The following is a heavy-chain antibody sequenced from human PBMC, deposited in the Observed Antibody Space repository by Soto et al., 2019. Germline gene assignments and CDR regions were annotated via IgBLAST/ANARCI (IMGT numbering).Heavy chain of an antibody. CDR3: ARDDGQWLVLVTLDY. J-gene: IGHJ4*02. Sequence: GASVKVSCKASGYTFTSYGISWVRQAPGQGLEWMGWISAYNGNTNYAQKLQGRVTMTTDTSTSTAYMELRSLRSDDTAVYYCARDDGQWLVLVTLDYWGQGTLVTVSS. V-gene: IGHV1-18*01. CDR2: ISAYNGNT. CDR1: GYTFTSYG. D-gene: IGHD6-19*01.